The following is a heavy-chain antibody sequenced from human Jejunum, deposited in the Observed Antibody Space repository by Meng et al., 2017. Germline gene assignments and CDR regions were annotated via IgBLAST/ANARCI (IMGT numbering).Heavy chain of an antibody. CDR1: GYTFTNYY. D-gene: IGHD3-16*01. CDR2: INTSGGYT. Sequence: QVQLVESWAEVKKPGASVKVSCKASGYTFTNYYMHWVRQAPGQGLEWMGIINTSGGYTSHAQKFQGRVTMTRDTSTSTVHMEVSSLRSADTAVYYCARASRVLGGFDYWGQGTLVTVSS. J-gene: IGHJ4*02. V-gene: IGHV1-46*01. CDR3: ARASRVLGGFDY.